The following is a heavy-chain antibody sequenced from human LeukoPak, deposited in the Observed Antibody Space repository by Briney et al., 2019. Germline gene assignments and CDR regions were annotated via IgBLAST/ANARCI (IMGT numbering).Heavy chain of an antibody. V-gene: IGHV3-23*01. J-gene: IGHJ4*02. CDR1: GFSFNNYA. CDR3: ARGKGRAAAGTLMF. Sequence: GGSLRLSCAASGFSFNNYAMNWVRQAPGKGLEWVSAVSDSGSGTYYADSVKGRCTISRDNSKNTLYLQMTGLRVEDTAVYYCARGKGRAAAGTLMFWGQGTLVTVSS. CDR2: VSDSGSGT. D-gene: IGHD6-13*01.